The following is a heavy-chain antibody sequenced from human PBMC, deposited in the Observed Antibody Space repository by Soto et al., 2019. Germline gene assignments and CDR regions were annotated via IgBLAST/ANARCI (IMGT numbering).Heavy chain of an antibody. CDR3: ARLYYYDSSEPPDDC. J-gene: IGHJ4*02. D-gene: IGHD3-22*01. CDR2: INAGNGNT. V-gene: IGHV1-3*01. Sequence: ASVKVSCKASGYTFTSYAMHWVRQAPGQRLEWMGWINAGNGNTKYSQKFQGRVTITRDTSASTAYMELSSLRSEDTAVYYCARLYYYDSSEPPDDCWGQGTLVTVSS. CDR1: GYTFTSYA.